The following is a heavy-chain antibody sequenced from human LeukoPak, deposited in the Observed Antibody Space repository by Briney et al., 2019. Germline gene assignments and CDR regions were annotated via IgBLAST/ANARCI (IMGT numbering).Heavy chain of an antibody. CDR2: INHSGST. CDR3: ARDSMITFGGTHYMDV. V-gene: IGHV4-34*01. Sequence: SETLSLTCAVYGGSFSGYYWSWIRQPPGKGLEWIGEINHSGSTNYNPSLKSRVTVSVDTSKNQFSLKLSSVTAADTAVYYCARDSMITFGGTHYMDVWGKGTTVTVSS. D-gene: IGHD3-16*01. J-gene: IGHJ6*03. CDR1: GGSFSGYY.